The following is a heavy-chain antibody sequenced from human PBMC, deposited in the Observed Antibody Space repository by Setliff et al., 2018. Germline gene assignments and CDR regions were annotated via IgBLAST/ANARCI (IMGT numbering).Heavy chain of an antibody. CDR3: ARPSAGWSRPFDV. V-gene: IGHV5-51*01. CDR2: IYPGDSHNV. Sequence: GESLTISCKDSGYSFSISWIGWVRQMPGKGLDWMGIIYPGDSHNVRYSPSFQGQVTISADKSISTAYLQWSSLKASDTAMYYCARPSAGWSRPFDVWGQGTMVTVSS. D-gene: IGHD6-19*01. CDR1: GYSFSISW. J-gene: IGHJ3*01.